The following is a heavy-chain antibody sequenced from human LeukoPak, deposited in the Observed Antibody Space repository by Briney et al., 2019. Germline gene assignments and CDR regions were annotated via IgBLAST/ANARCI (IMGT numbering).Heavy chain of an antibody. V-gene: IGHV1-8*01. Sequence: GASVTVSCTASGSTFTSYDINWVRQAPGQGLEWMGWMNPNSGNTGYAQKFQGRVTMTRNTSISTAYMELSSLRSVDTAVYYCARLQPWYYYDSSGYPADAFDIWGQGTMVTVSS. CDR1: GSTFTSYD. D-gene: IGHD3-22*01. J-gene: IGHJ3*02. CDR2: MNPNSGNT. CDR3: ARLQPWYYYDSSGYPADAFDI.